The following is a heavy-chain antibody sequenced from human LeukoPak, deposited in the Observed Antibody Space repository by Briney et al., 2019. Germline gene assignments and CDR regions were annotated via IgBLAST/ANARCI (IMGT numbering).Heavy chain of an antibody. CDR3: ARLGSYHDF. Sequence: SETLSLTCTVSGASISHYYWSWIRQTPERGLEWMGHVHTRGGSTYYPSLKTRPTMSIDTSRSHLSLKLTSVSAADTAVYFCARLGSYHDFWGQGALVPVSS. J-gene: IGHJ4*02. D-gene: IGHD1-26*01. CDR2: VHTRGGS. CDR1: GASISHYY. V-gene: IGHV4-4*09.